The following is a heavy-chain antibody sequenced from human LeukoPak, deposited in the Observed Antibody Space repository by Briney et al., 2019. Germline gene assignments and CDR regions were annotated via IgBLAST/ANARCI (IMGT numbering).Heavy chain of an antibody. D-gene: IGHD6-13*01. CDR2: IDHSGST. CDR1: GGSFSGYY. J-gene: IGHJ4*02. V-gene: IGHV4-34*01. CDR3: ASRTGIAAAGTMFDY. Sequence: SETLSLTCAVYGGSFSGYYWSWIRQPPGKGLEWIGEIDHSGSTNYNPSLKSRVTISVDTSKNQFSLKLSSVTAADTAVYYCASRTGIAAAGTMFDYWGQGTLVTVSS.